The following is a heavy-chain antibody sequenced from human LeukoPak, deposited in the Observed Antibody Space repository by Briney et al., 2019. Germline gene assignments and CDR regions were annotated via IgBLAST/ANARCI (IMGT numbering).Heavy chain of an antibody. Sequence: GRSLRLSCTASGFTFGGYAMSWVRQGPGKGLEWVGFIRSKAYGGTTEYAASVKGRFTISRDDSKSIAHLEMNSLKNEDTAVYYCTREGYYDSSGYSDAFDIWGQGTMVTVSS. D-gene: IGHD3-22*01. CDR1: GFTFGGYA. CDR2: IRSKAYGGTT. J-gene: IGHJ3*02. V-gene: IGHV3-49*04. CDR3: TREGYYDSSGYSDAFDI.